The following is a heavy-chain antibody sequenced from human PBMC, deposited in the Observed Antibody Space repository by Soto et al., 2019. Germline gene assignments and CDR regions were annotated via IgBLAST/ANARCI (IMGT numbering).Heavy chain of an antibody. CDR1: GFTFSHYV. CDR3: AKVRASYLSASYFYYGLEV. CDR2: ISGSGSSV. J-gene: IGHJ6*02. Sequence: AGSLRLSCAASGFTFSHYVLSWVRQAPGGGLEWVSSISGSGSSVYLADSVRGRFAMSRDLSTNTVSLQMNSLTVEDTAIYYCAKVRASYLSASYFYYGLEVWGQGTTVTVSS. D-gene: IGHD2-21*01. V-gene: IGHV3-23*01.